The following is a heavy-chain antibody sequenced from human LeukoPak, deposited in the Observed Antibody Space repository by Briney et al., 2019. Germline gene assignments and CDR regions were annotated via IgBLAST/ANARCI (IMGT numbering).Heavy chain of an antibody. CDR1: GFTFDDYA. Sequence: GGSLRLSCAASGFTFDDYAMHWVRQAPGKGLEWVSGISWNSGSIGYADSVKGRFTISRDNAKNSLYLQMYSLRAEDTALYYCAKDMGYDSSGYDFDYWGQGTLVTVSS. J-gene: IGHJ4*02. V-gene: IGHV3-9*01. CDR2: ISWNSGSI. D-gene: IGHD3-22*01. CDR3: AKDMGYDSSGYDFDY.